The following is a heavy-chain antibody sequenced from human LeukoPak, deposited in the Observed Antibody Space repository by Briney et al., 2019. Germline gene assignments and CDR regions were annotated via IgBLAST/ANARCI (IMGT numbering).Heavy chain of an antibody. CDR2: INPNSGGT. CDR3: ASASMVRGVTTPYNWFDP. Sequence: ASVKVSCKASGYTFTGYYMHWVRQAPGQGLEWMGWINPNSGGTNYAQKFQGRVTMTRDTSISTAYMELSRLRSDDTAVYYCASASMVRGVTTPYNWFDPWGQGTLVTVSS. V-gene: IGHV1-2*02. CDR1: GYTFTGYY. J-gene: IGHJ5*02. D-gene: IGHD3-10*01.